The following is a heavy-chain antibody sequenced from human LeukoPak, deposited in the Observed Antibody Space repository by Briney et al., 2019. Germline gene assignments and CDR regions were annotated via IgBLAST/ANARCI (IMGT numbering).Heavy chain of an antibody. CDR3: AKSGYSYGYYFDY. CDR1: GYTFTSYD. CDR2: MNPNSGNT. D-gene: IGHD5-18*01. V-gene: IGHV1-8*01. J-gene: IGHJ4*02. Sequence: ASVKVSCKASGYTFTSYDINWVRQATGQGLEWMGWMNPNSGNTGHAQKFQGRVTMTKNTSISTAYMELSSLRSEDTAVYYCAKSGYSYGYYFDYWGQGTLVTVSS.